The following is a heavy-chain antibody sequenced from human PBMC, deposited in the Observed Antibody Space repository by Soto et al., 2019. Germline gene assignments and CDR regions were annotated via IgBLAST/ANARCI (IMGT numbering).Heavy chain of an antibody. CDR3: ARGGGGGDYEYYYYYYMDV. CDR2: INHSGST. V-gene: IGHV4-34*01. D-gene: IGHD4-17*01. J-gene: IGHJ6*03. CDR1: GGSFSGYY. Sequence: PSETLSLTCAVYGGSFSGYYWSWIRQPPGKGLEWIGEINHSGSTNYNPSLKSRVTISVDTSKNQFSLKLSSVTAADTAVYYCARGGGGGDYEYYYYYYMDVWGKGTTVTVSS.